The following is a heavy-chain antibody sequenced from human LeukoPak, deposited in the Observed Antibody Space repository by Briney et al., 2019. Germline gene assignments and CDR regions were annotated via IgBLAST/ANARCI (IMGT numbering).Heavy chain of an antibody. V-gene: IGHV3-48*04. D-gene: IGHD3-22*01. CDR2: ISSSSSTI. J-gene: IGHJ4*02. CDR1: GFTFSSYA. Sequence: GRSLRPSCAASGFTFSSYAMHWVRQAPGKGLEWVSYISSSSSTIYYADSVKGRFTISRDNAKNSLYLQMNSLRVEDTAVYYCARLPFFFYDSSGHYYDYWGQGTLVTVSS. CDR3: ARLPFFFYDSSGHYYDY.